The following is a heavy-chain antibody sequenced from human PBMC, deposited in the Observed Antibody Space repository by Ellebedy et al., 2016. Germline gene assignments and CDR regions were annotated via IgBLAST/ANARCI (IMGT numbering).Heavy chain of an antibody. D-gene: IGHD4-17*01. CDR2: ISGGGDAT. CDR1: GFSFKDFF. Sequence: GGSLRLSXAAAGFSFKDFFMTWVRQAPGGGLEWVSTISGGGDATVYADSVKGRFTVSRDNSRNTLFLQMNSLRAEDTAIYYCYYGHYSGSWGQGTLVTVSS. CDR3: YYGHYSGS. V-gene: IGHV3-23*01. J-gene: IGHJ4*02.